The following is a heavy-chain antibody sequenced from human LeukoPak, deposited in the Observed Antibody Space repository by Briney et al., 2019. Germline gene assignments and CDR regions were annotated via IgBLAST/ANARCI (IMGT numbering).Heavy chain of an antibody. J-gene: IGHJ4*02. Sequence: GGSLRLSCAASGFTFDDHAMHWVRQAPGKGLECVSGISWNSGSIGYADSVKGRFTISRDNAKNSLYLQMNSLRPEDTALYYCAKGMSLYSIIDYWGQGTLVTVSS. D-gene: IGHD6-13*01. CDR2: ISWNSGSI. CDR1: GFTFDDHA. V-gene: IGHV3-9*01. CDR3: AKGMSLYSIIDY.